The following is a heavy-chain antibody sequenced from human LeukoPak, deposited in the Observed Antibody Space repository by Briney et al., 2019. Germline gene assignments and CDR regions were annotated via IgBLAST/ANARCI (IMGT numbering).Heavy chain of an antibody. V-gene: IGHV1-8*01. CDR2: MNPNSGNT. D-gene: IGHD4-23*01. CDR3: ARGVTTVATHLFDY. Sequence: ASVKVSCKASGYTFTSYDINWVRQATGQGLEWMGWMNPNSGNTGYAQKFQGRVTMIRNTSISTAYMELSSLRSEDTAVYYCARGVTTVATHLFDYWGQGTLVAVSS. J-gene: IGHJ4*02. CDR1: GYTFTSYD.